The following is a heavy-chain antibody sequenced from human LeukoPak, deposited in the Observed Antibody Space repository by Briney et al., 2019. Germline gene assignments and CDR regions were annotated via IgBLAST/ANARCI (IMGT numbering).Heavy chain of an antibody. V-gene: IGHV3-11*04. J-gene: IGHJ4*02. CDR2: ISSSGSTI. D-gene: IGHD3-22*01. CDR1: GFTFSDYY. CDR3: ARVQPHYYDSSGYPPDY. Sequence: PGGSLRLSCAASGFTFSDYYMSWMRQAPGKGLERVSYISSSGSTIYYADSVKGRFTISRDNAKNSLYLQMNSLRAEDTAVYYCARVQPHYYDSSGYPPDYWGQGTLVTVSS.